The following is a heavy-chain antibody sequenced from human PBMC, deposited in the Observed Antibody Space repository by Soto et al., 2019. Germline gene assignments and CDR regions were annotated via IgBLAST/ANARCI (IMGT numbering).Heavy chain of an antibody. CDR1: GGSISSGGYS. CDR2: IYHSGST. CDR3: ARGSRPNWFDP. Sequence: PSETLSLTCAVSGGSISSGGYSWSWIRQPPGKGLEWIGYIYHSGSTYYNPSLKSRVTISVDRSKNQFSLKLSSVTAADTAVYYCARGSRPNWFDPWGQGTLVTVSS. V-gene: IGHV4-30-2*01. J-gene: IGHJ5*02.